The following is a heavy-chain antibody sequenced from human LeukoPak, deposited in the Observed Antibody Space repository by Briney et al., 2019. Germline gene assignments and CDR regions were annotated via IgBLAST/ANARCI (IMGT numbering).Heavy chain of an antibody. CDR2: IRYDGSNK. CDR1: GFSFSDYG. D-gene: IGHD6-19*01. Sequence: PGGSLRLSCAASGFSFSDYGMHWVRQAPGKGLEWVAFIRYDGSNKYYADSVKGRFTISRDNSKNTLYLQMNSLRAEDTAVYYCAKDRSSGWYFDYWGQGTLVTVSS. CDR3: AKDRSSGWYFDY. V-gene: IGHV3-30*02. J-gene: IGHJ4*02.